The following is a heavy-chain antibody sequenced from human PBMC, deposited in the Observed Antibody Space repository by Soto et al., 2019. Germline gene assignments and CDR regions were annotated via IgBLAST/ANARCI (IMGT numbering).Heavy chain of an antibody. CDR1: GFTFSSYS. D-gene: IGHD2-15*01. Sequence: EVQLVESGGGLVKPGESLRLSCAASGFTFSSYSMNWVRQAPGKGLEWVSSISSSRGYVYYADSVKGRFTISRDNAKNSLYLQMDSQRAEDTAVYYWARGRSLNTNMDYWGEGTLVTVSS. CDR2: ISSSRGYV. J-gene: IGHJ4*02. CDR3: ARGRSLNTNMDY. V-gene: IGHV3-21*01.